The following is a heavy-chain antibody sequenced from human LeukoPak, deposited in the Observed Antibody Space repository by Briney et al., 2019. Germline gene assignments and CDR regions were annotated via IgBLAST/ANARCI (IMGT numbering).Heavy chain of an antibody. J-gene: IGHJ3*02. CDR3: AKDLSVAVSAIVGFDI. CDR1: GFTFSSYA. D-gene: IGHD2-21*02. V-gene: IGHV3-23*01. Sequence: HAGGSLRLSCAASGFTFSSYAMSWVRQAPGKGLEWVSAISGSGGSTYYADSVKGRFTISRDNSKNTLYLQMNSLTAEDTGVYYCAKDLSVAVSAIVGFDIWGQGTMVTVSS. CDR2: ISGSGGST.